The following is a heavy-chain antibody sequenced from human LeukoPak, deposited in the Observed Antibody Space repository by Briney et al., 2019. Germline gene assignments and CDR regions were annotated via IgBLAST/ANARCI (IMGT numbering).Heavy chain of an antibody. J-gene: IGHJ4*02. V-gene: IGHV1-46*01. CDR2: INPSGGST. CDR1: GYSFTSYY. CDR3: ARAEAAAGRVAAPYTNHFDY. Sequence: ASVKVSCKASGYSFTSYYMHWVRQAPGQGLEWMVIINPSGGSTSYAQKFQGRVTMTRDTSTSTVYMELSSLRSEDTAVYYCARAEAAAGRVAAPYTNHFDYWGQGTLVTVSS. D-gene: IGHD6-13*01.